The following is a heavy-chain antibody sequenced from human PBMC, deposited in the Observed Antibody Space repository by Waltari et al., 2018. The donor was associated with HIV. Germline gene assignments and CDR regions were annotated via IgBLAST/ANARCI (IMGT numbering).Heavy chain of an antibody. CDR3: ARSPPQYDSSGYYCDY. CDR1: RNTLTIYG. V-gene: IGHV1-18*01. Sequence: QVQLVQSGAEVKKPGASVKVSCKASRNTLTIYGFTWVRQAPGQGLEWMGWISAHNGNTNYAQKFQGRVTMTTDTSTSTAYMELRSLRSDDTAVYYCARSPPQYDSSGYYCDYWGQGTLVTVSS. D-gene: IGHD3-22*01. CDR2: ISAHNGNT. J-gene: IGHJ4*02.